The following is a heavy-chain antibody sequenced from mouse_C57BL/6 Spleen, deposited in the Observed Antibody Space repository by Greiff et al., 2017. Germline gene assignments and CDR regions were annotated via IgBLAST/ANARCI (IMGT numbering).Heavy chain of an antibody. D-gene: IGHD1-1*01. J-gene: IGHJ1*03. CDR1: GYTFTSYW. CDR2: IHPNSGST. CDR3: ARSAYGSSCGWYFDV. V-gene: IGHV1-64*01. Sequence: VQLQQSGAELVKPGASVKLSCKASGYTFTSYWMHWVKQRPGQGLEWIGMIHPNSGSTNYNEKFKSKATLTVDKSSSTAYMQLSSLTSEDSAVYYCARSAYGSSCGWYFDVWGTGTTVTVSS.